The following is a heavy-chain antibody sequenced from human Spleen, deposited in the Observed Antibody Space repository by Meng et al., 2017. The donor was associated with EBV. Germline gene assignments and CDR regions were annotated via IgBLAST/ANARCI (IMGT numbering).Heavy chain of an antibody. CDR2: INHSGIT. CDR3: ASNIKVPRY. Sequence: QVQLQQWGAGLLKPSETLSLTCAVYGGSFSDYCWTWIRQPPGMGLEWIGEINHSGITSYNPSLRSRVTISVDTSKNQFSLKLTSVTAADTAVYYCASNIKVPRYWGQGTLVTVSS. V-gene: IGHV4-34*01. J-gene: IGHJ4*02. CDR1: GGSFSDYC. D-gene: IGHD2/OR15-2a*01.